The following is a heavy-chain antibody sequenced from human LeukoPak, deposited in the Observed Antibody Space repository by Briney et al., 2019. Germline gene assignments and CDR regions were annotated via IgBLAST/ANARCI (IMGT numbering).Heavy chain of an antibody. D-gene: IGHD6-6*01. CDR2: IYTSGST. J-gene: IGHJ3*02. CDR3: ARGKYSSSLVTYAFDI. V-gene: IGHV4-4*07. Sequence: SETLSLTCTVSGGSISSYYWSWIRQPAGKGLEWIGRIYTSGSTNYNPSLKSRVTISVDTSKNQFSLKLSSVTAADTAVYYCARGKYSSSLVTYAFDIWGQGTMVTVSS. CDR1: GGSISSYY.